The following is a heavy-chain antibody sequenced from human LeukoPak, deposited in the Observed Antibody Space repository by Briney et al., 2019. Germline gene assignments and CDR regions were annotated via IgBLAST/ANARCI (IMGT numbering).Heavy chain of an antibody. Sequence: PGGSLRLSCAASGFTFSSYGMHWVRQAPGKGLEWVAVISYDGSNKCYVDSVKGRFTISRDNAKNSLSLQMNSLRAGDTAVYYCARGQSSGYRGGMDVWGQGTTVTVSS. V-gene: IGHV3-30*03. CDR1: GFTFSSYG. CDR2: ISYDGSNK. CDR3: ARGQSSGYRGGMDV. J-gene: IGHJ6*02. D-gene: IGHD5-12*01.